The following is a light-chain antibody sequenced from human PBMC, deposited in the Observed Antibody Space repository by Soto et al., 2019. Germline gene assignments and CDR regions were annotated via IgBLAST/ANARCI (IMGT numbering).Light chain of an antibody. CDR3: QQYYSYPLIT. J-gene: IGKJ2*01. CDR2: AAS. Sequence: AIRITQSPSSFSASTGDRVTITCRASQGISSYLAWYQQKPGKAPKLLIYAASTLQSGVPSRFSGSGSGTDFTLTISCLQSEDFATYYCQQYYSYPLITFGQGTKVDIK. V-gene: IGKV1-8*01. CDR1: QGISSY.